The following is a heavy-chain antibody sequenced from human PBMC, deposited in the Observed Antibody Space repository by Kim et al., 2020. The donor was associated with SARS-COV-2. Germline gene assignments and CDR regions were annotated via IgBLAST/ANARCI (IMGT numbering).Heavy chain of an antibody. CDR2: IYTSGST. J-gene: IGHJ6*02. D-gene: IGHD6-13*01. V-gene: IGHV4-4*07. CDR3: ARGTIAAAGLAYYYGMDV. CDR1: GGSISSYY. Sequence: SETLSLTCTVSGGSISSYYWSWIRQPAGKGLEWIGRIYTSGSTNYNPSLKSRVTMSVDTSKNQFSLKLSSVTAADTAVYYCARGTIAAAGLAYYYGMDVWGQGTTVTVSS.